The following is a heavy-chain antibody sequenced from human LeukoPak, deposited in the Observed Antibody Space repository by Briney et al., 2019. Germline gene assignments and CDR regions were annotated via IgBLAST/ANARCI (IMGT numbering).Heavy chain of an antibody. V-gene: IGHV3-23*01. CDR1: GFSFNSNA. Sequence: GGSLRLSCVLSGFSFNSNAMTWVRQAPARGVEWVSTISGRGGGSKTYSATSVKGRFTISRDYSRNTLFLQMTSPRVAHTAVYYCARSKFCSGGSCYLWGYSDLWGRGTLVTVSS. J-gene: IGHJ2*01. CDR3: ARSKFCSGGSCYLWGYSDL. D-gene: IGHD2-15*01. CDR2: ISGRGGGSKT.